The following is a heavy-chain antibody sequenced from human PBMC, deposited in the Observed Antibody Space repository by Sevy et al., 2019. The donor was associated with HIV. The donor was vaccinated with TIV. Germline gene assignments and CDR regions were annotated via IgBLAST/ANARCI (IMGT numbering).Heavy chain of an antibody. CDR1: GFTFYNYG. Sequence: GGYLRLSCAASGFTFYNYGINWVRQAPGKGLEWVTMISYNGKNENYADTVKGRFTISRDNSKNTVYLQMNSLRPDDTAIYYCAKDCSGSWSVDYWGQGTLVTVSS. V-gene: IGHV3-30*18. CDR2: ISYNGKNE. D-gene: IGHD6-13*01. CDR3: AKDCSGSWSVDY. J-gene: IGHJ4*02.